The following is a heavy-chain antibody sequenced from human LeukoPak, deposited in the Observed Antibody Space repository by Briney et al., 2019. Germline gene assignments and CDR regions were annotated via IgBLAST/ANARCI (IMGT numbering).Heavy chain of an antibody. D-gene: IGHD3-10*01. J-gene: IGHJ4*02. V-gene: IGHV3-21*01. CDR3: ARSQLLWFGGSFDY. CDR1: GFTFSSYS. Sequence: GGSLRLSCAASGFTFSSYSMNWVRQAPGKGLEWVSSISSSSSYIYYADSVKGRFTISRDNAKNSLYLQMNSLRAEDTAVYYCARSQLLWFGGSFDYWGQGTLVTVSS. CDR2: ISSSSSYI.